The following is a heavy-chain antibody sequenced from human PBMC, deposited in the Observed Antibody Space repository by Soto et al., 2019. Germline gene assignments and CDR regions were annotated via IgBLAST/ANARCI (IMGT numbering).Heavy chain of an antibody. CDR2: ISAYNGNT. D-gene: IGHD2-15*01. J-gene: IGHJ4*02. CDR3: ARGYCSGGSCYSGYYFDY. V-gene: IGHV1-18*01. CDR1: GYTFTSYG. Sequence: QVQLVQSGAEVKKPGASVKVSCKASGYTFTSYGISWVRQAPGQGLEWMGWISAYNGNTNYAQKLQGRVTMTTDTSTSTAYMELRSLRSDDTAVYCCARGYCSGGSCYSGYYFDYWGQGTLVTVSS.